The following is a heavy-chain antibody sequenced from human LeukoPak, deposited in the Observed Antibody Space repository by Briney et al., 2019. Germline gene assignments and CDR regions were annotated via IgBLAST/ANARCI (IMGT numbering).Heavy chain of an antibody. CDR2: IKPNSGGT. CDR3: ARNTYYYDNSAGTFNF. D-gene: IGHD3-22*01. CDR1: GYTFTDYS. J-gene: IGHJ4*02. Sequence: ASVKVSCKASGYTFTDYSMRWVRQAPGQGLEWVAWIKPNSGGTNYAQKFQGRVTMTRATSISTAYMERSGLRSDDTAVFYCARNTYYYDNSAGTFNFWGQGTLVTVPS. V-gene: IGHV1-2*02.